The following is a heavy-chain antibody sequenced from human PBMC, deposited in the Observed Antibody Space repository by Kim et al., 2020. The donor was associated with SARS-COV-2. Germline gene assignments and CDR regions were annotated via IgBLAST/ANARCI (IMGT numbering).Heavy chain of an antibody. D-gene: IGHD3-22*01. V-gene: IGHV4-4*07. Sequence: SLKSRVTISVDTSQNQFALKLSSVTAADTAVYYCVRDLANYYESSGSFDYWGQGILVTVSS. CDR3: VRDLANYYESSGSFDY. J-gene: IGHJ4*02.